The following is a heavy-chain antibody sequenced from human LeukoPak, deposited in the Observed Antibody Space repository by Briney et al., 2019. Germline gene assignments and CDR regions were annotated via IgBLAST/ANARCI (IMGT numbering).Heavy chain of an antibody. Sequence: PSETLSLTCAVSGYSISSGYYWGWIWQPPGKGLEWIGSIYHSGSTYYNPSLKSRVTISVDTSKNQFSLKLSSVTAADTAVYYCARAGYTGSLGGAFDIWGQGTMVTVSS. CDR1: GYSISSGYY. V-gene: IGHV4-38-2*01. J-gene: IGHJ3*02. CDR3: ARAGYTGSLGGAFDI. CDR2: IYHSGST. D-gene: IGHD1-26*01.